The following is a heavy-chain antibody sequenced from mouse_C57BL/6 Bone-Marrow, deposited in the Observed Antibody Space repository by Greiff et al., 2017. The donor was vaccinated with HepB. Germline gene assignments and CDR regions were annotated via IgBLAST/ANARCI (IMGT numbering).Heavy chain of an antibody. CDR2: INPSSGYT. Sequence: VKLQESGAELARPGASVKMSCKASGYTFTSYTMHWVKQRPGQGLEWIGYINPSSGYTKYNQKFKDKATLTADKSSSTAYMQLRSLTSEDSAVYYCARYGITTVVVNYFDYWGQGTTLTVSS. CDR1: GYTFTSYT. V-gene: IGHV1-4*01. CDR3: ARYGITTVVVNYFDY. J-gene: IGHJ2*01. D-gene: IGHD1-1*01.